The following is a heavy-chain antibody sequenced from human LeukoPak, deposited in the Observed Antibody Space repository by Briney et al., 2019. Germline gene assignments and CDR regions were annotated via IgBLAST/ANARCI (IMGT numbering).Heavy chain of an antibody. V-gene: IGHV1-18*01. CDR2: ISAYNGNT. Sequence: ASVKVSCKASGYTLTSYGISWVRQAPGQGLEWMGWISAYNGNTNYAQKLQGRVTMTTDTSTSTAYMELRSLRSDDTAVYYCARFGVVVVADNWFDPWGQGTLVTVSS. J-gene: IGHJ5*02. CDR3: ARFGVVVVADNWFDP. D-gene: IGHD2-15*01. CDR1: GYTLTSYG.